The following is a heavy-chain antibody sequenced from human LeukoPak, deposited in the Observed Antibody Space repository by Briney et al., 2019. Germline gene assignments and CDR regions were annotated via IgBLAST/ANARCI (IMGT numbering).Heavy chain of an antibody. D-gene: IGHD2-2*01. V-gene: IGHV1-18*01. CDR2: ISAYNGNT. J-gene: IGHJ5*02. CDR3: AREPTAMVSLNWFDP. CDR1: GYTFTNYG. Sequence: ASVKVSCKASGYTFTNYGITWVRQAPGRGLEWMGWISAYNGNTNYGQKFQDRVIMTTDTSATTAYMELRSLKSDDTAVYYCAREPTAMVSLNWFDPWGQGTLVTVSS.